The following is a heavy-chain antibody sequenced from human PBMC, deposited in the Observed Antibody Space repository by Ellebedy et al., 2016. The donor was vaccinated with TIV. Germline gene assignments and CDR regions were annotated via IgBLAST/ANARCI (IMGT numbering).Heavy chain of an antibody. CDR2: IYYTGST. D-gene: IGHD3-10*01. V-gene: IGHV4-39*01. CDR3: ARWFGELLYVRWFDP. J-gene: IGHJ5*02. Sequence: GSLRLSCTVSGDSISRSSYYWGWIRQPPVKGLDWIWSIYYTGSTDYNPSLKSRVAISADTSKNQFSLRLSYVTAADTAVYYCARWFGELLYVRWFDPWGQGTLVTVSS. CDR1: GDSISRSSYY.